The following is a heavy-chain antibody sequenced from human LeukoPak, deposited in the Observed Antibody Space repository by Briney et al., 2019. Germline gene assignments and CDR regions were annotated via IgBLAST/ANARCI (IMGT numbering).Heavy chain of an antibody. D-gene: IGHD3-10*01. CDR1: GFPFSSYG. V-gene: IGHV3-30*02. CDR2: IRFDGSKI. CDR3: TRDPGTMLRGSRRGYDDYYYYMDV. J-gene: IGHJ6*03. Sequence: PGGSLRLSCLASGFPFSSYGMHWVRRAPGKGLEWMTFIRFDGSKIYYADSVKGRFTISRDLSKNTLFLQMSSLRSEDTAVYYCTRDPGTMLRGSRRGYDDYYYYMDVWGKGTTVTISS.